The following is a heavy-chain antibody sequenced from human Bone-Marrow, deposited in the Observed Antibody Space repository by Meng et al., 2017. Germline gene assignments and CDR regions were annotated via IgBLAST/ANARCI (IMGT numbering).Heavy chain of an antibody. J-gene: IGHJ4*02. D-gene: IGHD4-17*01. CDR1: GGTFSSYA. CDR2: IIPIFGTA. CDR3: ARAEDHGDYSRGVYYFDY. Sequence: SVKVSCKASGGTFSSYAISWVRQAPGQGLEWMGGIIPIFGTANYAQKFQGRVTITTDESTSTAYMELSSLRSEDTAVYYCARAEDHGDYSRGVYYFDYWGQGTLVTVSS. V-gene: IGHV1-69*05.